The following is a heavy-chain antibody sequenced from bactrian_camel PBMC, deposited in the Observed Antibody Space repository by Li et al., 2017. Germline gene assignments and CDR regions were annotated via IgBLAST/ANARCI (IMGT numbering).Heavy chain of an antibody. CDR3: AAEFCRGGYFSPDHY. V-gene: IGHV3S53*01. D-gene: IGHD2*01. Sequence: VQLVESGGGLVQPGGSLRLSCAASTPTYRGYCMAWFRQAPGKEREGVAFIDSDGYPKYADSVKGRFFISQDKSKNMIYLQMNILKVDDTAVYLCAAEFCRGGYFSPDHYWGQGTQVTVS. CDR1: TPTYRGYC. CDR2: IDSDGYP. J-gene: IGHJ4*01.